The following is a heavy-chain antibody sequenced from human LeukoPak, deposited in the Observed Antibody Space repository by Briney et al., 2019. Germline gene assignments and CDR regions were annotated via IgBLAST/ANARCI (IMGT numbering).Heavy chain of an antibody. J-gene: IGHJ5*02. Sequence: SETLSLTCTVSGYSISSGYYWGWIRQPPGKGLEWIESIHHSGGTYYNPSLKSRVTITVDTSKNQFSLKLSSVTAADTAVYYCARERGYCSGGSCNWFDPWGQGTLVTVPS. CDR2: IHHSGGT. CDR1: GYSISSGYY. CDR3: ARERGYCSGGSCNWFDP. V-gene: IGHV4-38-2*02. D-gene: IGHD2-15*01.